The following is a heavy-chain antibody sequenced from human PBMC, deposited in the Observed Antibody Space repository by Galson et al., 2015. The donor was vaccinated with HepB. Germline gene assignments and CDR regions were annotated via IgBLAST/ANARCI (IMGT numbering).Heavy chain of an antibody. CDR2: ISGSGGST. D-gene: IGHD4-17*01. CDR3: AKVSVSYGGYVFWYFDL. J-gene: IGHJ2*01. Sequence: SLRLSCAASGFTFSSYAMSWVRQAPGKGLEWVSAISGSGGSTYYADSVKGRFTISRDNSKNTLYLQMNSLRAEDTTVYYCAKVSVSYGGYVFWYFDLWGRGTLVTVSS. V-gene: IGHV3-23*01. CDR1: GFTFSSYA.